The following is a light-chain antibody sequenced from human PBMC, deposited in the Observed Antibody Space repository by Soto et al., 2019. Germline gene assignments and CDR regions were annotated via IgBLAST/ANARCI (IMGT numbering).Light chain of an antibody. CDR2: AAS. V-gene: IGKV3-15*01. J-gene: IGKJ1*01. Sequence: EIVMTQSPATLSVSPGERATLSCRASQSVGSDLAWYQQKPGQAPRLVIYAASSRATGIPARFSGSGSGTEFTLTISSLQSEDFAVYYCQQYNNWPPWTLGQGTKVDIK. CDR1: QSVGSD. CDR3: QQYNNWPPWT.